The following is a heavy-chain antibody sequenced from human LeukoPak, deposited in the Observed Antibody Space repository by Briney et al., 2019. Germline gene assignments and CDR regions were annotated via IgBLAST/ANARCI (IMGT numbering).Heavy chain of an antibody. V-gene: IGHV3-7*01. J-gene: IGHJ5*02. Sequence: GGSLRLSCAASGFTFSSYWMSWVRQAPGKGLEWVANIKQDGSEKYYVDSVKGRFTISRDNAKNSLYLQMNSLRAEDTAVYYCARDTGERSSEASWFDPWGQGTLVTVSS. CDR3: ARDTGERSSEASWFDP. D-gene: IGHD3-10*01. CDR1: GFTFSSYW. CDR2: IKQDGSEK.